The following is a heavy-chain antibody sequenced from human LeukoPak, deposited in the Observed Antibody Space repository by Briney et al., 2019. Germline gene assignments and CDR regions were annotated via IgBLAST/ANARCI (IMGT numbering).Heavy chain of an antibody. D-gene: IGHD6-13*01. CDR3: ASQYSSSWGIDY. J-gene: IGHJ4*02. CDR2: INSGGTPT. V-gene: IGHV3-74*01. CDR1: GFTFSNYW. Sequence: GGSLRLSCAASGFTFSNYWMHWVRQAPGKGLVWVSRINSGGTPTNYADSVKGRFTISRDNAKNTLYLQMNSLRPEDTAVYYCASQYSSSWGIDYWGQGTLVTVSS.